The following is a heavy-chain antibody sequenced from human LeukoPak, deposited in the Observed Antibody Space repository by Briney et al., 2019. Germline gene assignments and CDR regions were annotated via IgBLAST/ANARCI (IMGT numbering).Heavy chain of an antibody. V-gene: IGHV3-30-3*01. CDR3: ARDYGDYGASLDY. D-gene: IGHD4-17*01. J-gene: IGHJ4*02. CDR1: GFTFSSYV. CDR2: ISYDVSNK. Sequence: PGRSLRLSCAASGFTFSSYVMHWVRQAPGKGLEWVAVISYDVSNKFYADSVKGRFTISRDNSKNTLYLQMNILRPEDTAVYYCARDYGDYGASLDYWGQGTLVTVSS.